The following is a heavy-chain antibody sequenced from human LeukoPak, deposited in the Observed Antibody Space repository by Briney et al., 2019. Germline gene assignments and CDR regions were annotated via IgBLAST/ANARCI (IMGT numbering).Heavy chain of an antibody. CDR3: ARVYGGNSDFDY. D-gene: IGHD4-23*01. V-gene: IGHV3-74*01. Sequence: GGSLRLSCAASGFTFSSYEMNWVRQAPGKGLVWVSRINSDGSSTSYADSVKGRFTISRDNAKNTLYLQMNSLRAEDTAVYYCARVYGGNSDFDYWGQGTLVTVSS. CDR2: INSDGSST. J-gene: IGHJ4*02. CDR1: GFTFSSYE.